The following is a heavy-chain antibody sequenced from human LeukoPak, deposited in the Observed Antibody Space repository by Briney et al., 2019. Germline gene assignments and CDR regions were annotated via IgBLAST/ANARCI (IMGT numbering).Heavy chain of an antibody. D-gene: IGHD3-22*01. J-gene: IGHJ4*02. Sequence: GGSLRLSCAASGFTFSSYAMSWVRQAPGKGLEWVSAISGSGGSTYYADSVKGRFTISRDNSKNTLYLQMNSLRAEDTAVYYCTKDPSRITMIAVGAQGALVTVSS. CDR1: GFTFSSYA. V-gene: IGHV3-23*01. CDR3: TKDPSRITMIAV. CDR2: ISGSGGST.